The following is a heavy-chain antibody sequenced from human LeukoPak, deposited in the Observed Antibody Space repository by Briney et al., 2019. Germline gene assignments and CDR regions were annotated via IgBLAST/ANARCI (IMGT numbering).Heavy chain of an antibody. CDR1: GGSISSSSYY. Sequence: SETLSPTCTVSGGSISSSSYYWGWIRQPPGKGLEWIGSIYYSGSTYYNPSLKSRVTISVDTSKNQFSLKLSSVTAADTAVYYCARGIGFGELLYFDYWGQGTLVTVSS. V-gene: IGHV4-39*07. CDR3: ARGIGFGELLYFDY. J-gene: IGHJ4*02. D-gene: IGHD3-10*01. CDR2: IYYSGST.